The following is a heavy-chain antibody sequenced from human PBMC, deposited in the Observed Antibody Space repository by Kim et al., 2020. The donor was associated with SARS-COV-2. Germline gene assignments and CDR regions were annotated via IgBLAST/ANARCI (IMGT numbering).Heavy chain of an antibody. CDR3: VKDTAMLYTSAEYFRH. V-gene: IGHV3-9*01. D-gene: IGHD2-8*01. CDR1: GFTFDDYA. Sequence: GRSLRLSCAASGFTFDDYAMHWVRQAPGKGLEWVSGTSWNSGSIGYADSVKGRFTISRHHAKKSLYLQMNSLRVEDPAFYYCVKDTAMLYTSAEYFRHWG. J-gene: IGHJ1*01. CDR2: TSWNSGSI.